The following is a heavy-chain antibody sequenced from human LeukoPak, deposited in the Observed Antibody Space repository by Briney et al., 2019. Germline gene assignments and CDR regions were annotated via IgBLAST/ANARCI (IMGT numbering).Heavy chain of an antibody. D-gene: IGHD1-26*01. CDR1: GFTFRTYG. Sequence: GALRLSCAASGFTFRTYGMTWVRQAPGKGLEWVSTISGSGGSTYYADSVKGRFTISRDNSKNTLYLQMDSLRADDTAVYYCARYSGSYYYPPAWDLWGQGTLVTVSS. V-gene: IGHV3-23*01. J-gene: IGHJ4*02. CDR3: ARYSGSYYYPPAWDL. CDR2: ISGSGGST.